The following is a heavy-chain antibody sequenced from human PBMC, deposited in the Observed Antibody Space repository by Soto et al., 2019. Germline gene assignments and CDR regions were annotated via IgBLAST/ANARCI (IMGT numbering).Heavy chain of an antibody. CDR3: ARQDMEMANWFDP. Sequence: QVQLVQSGAEVKKPGSSVKVSCKASGGTFSSYAISWVRQAPGQGLEWMGGIIPIFGTANYAQKFQGRVRXTXDXXRREAYMELSSLRAEDTAVYYCARQDMEMANWFDPWGQGTLVTVSS. J-gene: IGHJ5*02. D-gene: IGHD2-15*01. CDR1: GGTFSSYA. CDR2: IIPIFGTA. V-gene: IGHV1-69*05.